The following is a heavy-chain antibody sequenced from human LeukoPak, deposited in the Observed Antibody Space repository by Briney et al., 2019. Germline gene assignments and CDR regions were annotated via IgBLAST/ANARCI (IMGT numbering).Heavy chain of an antibody. CDR3: ARDAHLYDFWSGYYLPGYYFDY. J-gene: IGHJ4*02. Sequence: PSETLSLTCVVSGYSISSDYYWGWIRQPPGKGLEWIGSIYHSGSTYYNPSLKSRVTISADTSKNQFSLKLSSVTAADTAVYYCARDAHLYDFWSGYYLPGYYFDYWGQGTLVTVSS. D-gene: IGHD3-3*01. CDR2: IYHSGST. CDR1: GYSISSDYY. V-gene: IGHV4-38-2*02.